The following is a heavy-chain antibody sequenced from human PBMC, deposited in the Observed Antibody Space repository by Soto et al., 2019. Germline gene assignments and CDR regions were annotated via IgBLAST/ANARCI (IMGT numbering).Heavy chain of an antibody. CDR3: ARDDGYSYALDAFDI. J-gene: IGHJ3*02. CDR1: GFTFSSYW. CDR2: IKQDGSEK. D-gene: IGHD5-18*01. Sequence: GGSLRLSCAASGFTFSSYWMSWVRQAPGKGLEWVANIKQDGSEKYYVDSVKGRFTISRDNAKNSLYLQMNSLRAEDTAVYYCARDDGYSYALDAFDIWGQGTMVTVSS. V-gene: IGHV3-7*01.